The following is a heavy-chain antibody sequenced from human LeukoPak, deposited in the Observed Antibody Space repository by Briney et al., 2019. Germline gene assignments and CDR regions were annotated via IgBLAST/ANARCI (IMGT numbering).Heavy chain of an antibody. CDR3: AKDLSRGNYPIAFDI. D-gene: IGHD3-22*01. CDR1: GFTLSTYG. J-gene: IGHJ3*02. V-gene: IGHV3-30*02. Sequence: GGSLRLSRAPSGFTLSTYGMHWVRQAPGKGLEWVAFIRFDGNSKFYGDSVKGRFSVSRDTSKNTLYLQMNSLRTEDTAVYYCAKDLSRGNYPIAFDIWGQGTMVTVSS. CDR2: IRFDGNSK.